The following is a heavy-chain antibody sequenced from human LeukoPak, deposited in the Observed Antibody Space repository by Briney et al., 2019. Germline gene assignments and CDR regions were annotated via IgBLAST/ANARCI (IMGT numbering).Heavy chain of an antibody. V-gene: IGHV3-48*03. CDR2: ISSSGSTI. D-gene: IGHD3-22*01. Sequence: GGSLRLSCAASGFTFSSYEMNWVRRAPGKGLEWVSYISSSGSTIYYADSVKGRFTISRDNAKNSLYLQMNSLRAEDTAVYYCARDNSRDSSGYDYWGQGTLVTVSS. CDR3: ARDNSRDSSGYDY. J-gene: IGHJ4*02. CDR1: GFTFSSYE.